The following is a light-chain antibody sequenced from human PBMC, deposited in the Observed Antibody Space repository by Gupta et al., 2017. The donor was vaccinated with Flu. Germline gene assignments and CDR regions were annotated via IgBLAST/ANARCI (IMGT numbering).Light chain of an antibody. CDR2: DAS. CDR3: QQRSNRPPYT. V-gene: IGKV3-11*01. CDR1: QSVSHY. Sequence: ERATRSCRASQSVSHYLAWYQQKPGQAPRLLIYDASTRATGIPARFSGSGSGTDFTLTISSLESEDFAVYYCQQRSNRPPYTFGQGTKLQIK. J-gene: IGKJ2*01.